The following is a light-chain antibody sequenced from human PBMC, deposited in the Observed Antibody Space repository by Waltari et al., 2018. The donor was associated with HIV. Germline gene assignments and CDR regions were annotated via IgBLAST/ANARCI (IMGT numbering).Light chain of an antibody. J-gene: IGLJ3*02. CDR2: DVN. CDR1: SSDVGGYNY. Sequence: QSALTQPASVSGSPGQSITISCTGTSSDVGGYNYVSWYQRQPGKAPKLMIYDVNNRPSGVSKRFSGSKSGNTASLTISGLQAEDEADYYCSSYTSSSTRVFGGGTKVTVL. V-gene: IGLV2-14*03. CDR3: SSYTSSSTRV.